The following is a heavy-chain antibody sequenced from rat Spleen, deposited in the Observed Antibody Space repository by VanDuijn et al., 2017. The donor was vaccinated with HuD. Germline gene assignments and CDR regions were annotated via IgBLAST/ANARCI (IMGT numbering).Heavy chain of an antibody. CDR2: ISYDGSST. D-gene: IGHD4-3*01. V-gene: IGHV5-7*01. CDR1: GFTFSDYY. CDR3: ARHGWGYGVMDA. J-gene: IGHJ4*01. Sequence: EVQLVESGGGLVQPGRSLKLSCAVSGFTFSDYYMAWVRQAPTTGLEWVATISYDGSSTYYRDSVKGRFTISRDNAKSTLYLQMDSLRSEDTATYYCARHGWGYGVMDAWGQGASVTVSS.